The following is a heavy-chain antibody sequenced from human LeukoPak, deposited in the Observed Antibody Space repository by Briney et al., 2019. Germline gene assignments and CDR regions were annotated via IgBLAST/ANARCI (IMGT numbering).Heavy chain of an antibody. CDR2: INHSGSN. CDR1: GGSFSGYY. CDR3: ARGRAAKRVYYYYYMDV. V-gene: IGHV4-34*01. Sequence: SETLSLTCAVYGGSFSGYYWSWIRQPPGKGLEWIGEINHSGSNKYNPSLKSRVTLSEDTSKNQFFLKLNSLKAADKAVYYFARGRAAKRVYYYYYMDVWGKGTTVTVSS. J-gene: IGHJ6*03. D-gene: IGHD6-25*01.